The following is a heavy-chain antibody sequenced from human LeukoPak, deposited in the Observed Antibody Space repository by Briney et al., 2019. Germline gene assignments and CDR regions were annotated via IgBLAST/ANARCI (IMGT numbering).Heavy chain of an antibody. CDR1: GFTFSSYE. CDR3: ARDAKQLVRLDY. V-gene: IGHV3-48*03. CDR2: ISSSGSAI. J-gene: IGHJ4*02. D-gene: IGHD6-6*01. Sequence: GGSLRLSCAASGFTFSSYEMNWVRQAPGKGLEWVSYISSSGSAIYYADSVKGQFTISRDNAKNSLYLQMSSLRAEDTAVYYCARDAKQLVRLDYWGQGTLVTVSS.